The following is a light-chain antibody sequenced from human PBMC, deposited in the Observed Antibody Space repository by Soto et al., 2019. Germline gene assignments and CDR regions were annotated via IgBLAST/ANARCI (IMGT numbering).Light chain of an antibody. V-gene: IGKV3-20*01. CDR2: GAS. CDR3: QQYGNSPLA. CDR1: QSVSSSY. Sequence: IVLTQSPGTLSLSPGERATLSCRASQSVSSSYLAWYQQKPGQAPRLLIYGASNRATGIPDRFSGSGSGTDFTLTISRLEPEDFAVYYCQQYGNSPLAFGPGTKV. J-gene: IGKJ3*01.